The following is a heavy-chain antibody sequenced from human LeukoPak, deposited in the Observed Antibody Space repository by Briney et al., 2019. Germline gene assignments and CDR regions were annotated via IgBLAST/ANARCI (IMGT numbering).Heavy chain of an antibody. CDR3: ARDGGERGNSAFDV. CDR1: GFTLTDQY. CDR2: SRNKANSHSS. J-gene: IGHJ3*01. V-gene: IGHV3-72*01. Sequence: GGSLRPSCAASGFTLTDQYMDWVRQAPGKGLEWIGRSRNKANSHSSEYAASVKGRFTISRDGSGNLMYLQMNSLKIDDTAVYFCARDGGERGNSAFDVWGQGTEVTVSS. D-gene: IGHD3-16*01.